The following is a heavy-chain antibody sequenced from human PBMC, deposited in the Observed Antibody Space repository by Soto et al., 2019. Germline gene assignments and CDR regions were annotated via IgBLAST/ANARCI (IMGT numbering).Heavy chain of an antibody. Sequence: GGSLRLSCAASGFTFSSYAIHWVRQAPGKGLEWVAVISYDGSNKYYADSVKGRFTISRDNSKNTLYLQMNSLRAEDTAVYYCARGHGSYYVTHYYYGMDVWGQGTTVTVSS. CDR2: ISYDGSNK. D-gene: IGHD1-26*01. CDR3: ARGHGSYYVTHYYYGMDV. CDR1: GFTFSSYA. V-gene: IGHV3-30-3*01. J-gene: IGHJ6*02.